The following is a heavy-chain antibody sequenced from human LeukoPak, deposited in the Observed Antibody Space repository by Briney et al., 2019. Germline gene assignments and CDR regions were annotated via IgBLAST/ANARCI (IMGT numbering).Heavy chain of an antibody. J-gene: IGHJ4*02. CDR2: IYPGDSDT. D-gene: IGHD6-13*01. CDR1: GYSFTTYW. V-gene: IGHV5-51*01. CDR3: ARALVGGQQLVPPGF. Sequence: GESLKISCTGSGYSFTTYWIGWGRHPPQKGLGWRGIIYPGDSDTRYTPSLQGQVTISADKSISTAYLQWSSLKASATAMYYCARALVGGQQLVPPGFWGQGTVVTVSS.